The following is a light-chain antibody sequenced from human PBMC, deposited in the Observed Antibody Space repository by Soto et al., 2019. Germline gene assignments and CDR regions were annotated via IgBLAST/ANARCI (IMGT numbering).Light chain of an antibody. CDR1: QSVSTSF. CDR2: GAF. V-gene: IGKV3-20*01. J-gene: IGKJ5*01. CDR3: QQYNNWPPIT. Sequence: EFVLTQSPCTLSLSPGERATLSCRASQSVSTSFLAWYQQKPGQAPRLLIYGAFSRATGIPDRFSGSGSGTDFTLIISSLQSEDFAVYYCQQYNNWPPITFGQGTRLEIK.